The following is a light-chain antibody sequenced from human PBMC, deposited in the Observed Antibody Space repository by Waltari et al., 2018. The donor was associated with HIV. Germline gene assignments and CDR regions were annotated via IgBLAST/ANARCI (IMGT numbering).Light chain of an antibody. Sequence: QSALTQPASVSGSPGQSITISCTGTSSHVGSDDLVSWYQQHPGEAPQLIIYEVTKRPSGVFNRFAGSKSGNTASLTISGLQAEDEADYYCCSCPRSGIRYVFGTGTKVTVL. V-gene: IGLV2-23*02. CDR2: EVT. CDR3: CSCPRSGIRYV. CDR1: SSHVGSDDL. J-gene: IGLJ1*01.